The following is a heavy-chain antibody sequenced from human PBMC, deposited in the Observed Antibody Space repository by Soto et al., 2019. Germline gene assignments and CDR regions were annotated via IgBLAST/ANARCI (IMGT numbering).Heavy chain of an antibody. CDR3: ARNRTTVTKPYYYYGMDV. Sequence: SVKVSCKASGGTFSSYAISWVRQAPGQGLERMGGIIPIFGTANYAQKFQGRVTITADESTSTAYMELSSLRSEDTAVYYCARNRTTVTKPYYYYGMDVWGQGTTVTVS. CDR2: IIPIFGTA. CDR1: GGTFSSYA. J-gene: IGHJ6*02. V-gene: IGHV1-69*13. D-gene: IGHD4-17*01.